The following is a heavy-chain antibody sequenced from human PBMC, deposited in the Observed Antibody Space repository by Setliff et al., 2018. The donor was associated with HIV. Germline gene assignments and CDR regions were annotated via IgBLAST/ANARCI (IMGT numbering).Heavy chain of an antibody. Sequence: PSETLSLTCSVSGASLTSGSDFWNWLRLPAGKGLEWIGYVYTSGKHNYNPSLESRAAIFLDTSKKQFSLSLTSVTAADTAVYYCARGEGGFLDFDLVLTTFDFWGQGTPVTVSS. D-gene: IGHD3-9*01. CDR1: GASLTSGSDF. V-gene: IGHV4-61*09. CDR2: VYTSGKH. CDR3: ARGEGGFLDFDLVLTTFDF. J-gene: IGHJ4*02.